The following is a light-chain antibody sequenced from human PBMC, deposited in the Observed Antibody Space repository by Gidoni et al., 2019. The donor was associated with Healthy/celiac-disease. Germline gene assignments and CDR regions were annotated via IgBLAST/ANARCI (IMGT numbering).Light chain of an antibody. J-gene: IGKJ4*01. CDR1: QSVSSN. CDR2: GAS. Sequence: ELVMTQSPATLSVSPGERATLSCRASQSVSSNLDWYQQKPGQAPRLLIYGASTRATGIPARFSGSGSGTEFTLTISSLQSEDFAVYYCQQYNNWPPLTFXGXTKVEIK. CDR3: QQYNNWPPLT. V-gene: IGKV3-15*01.